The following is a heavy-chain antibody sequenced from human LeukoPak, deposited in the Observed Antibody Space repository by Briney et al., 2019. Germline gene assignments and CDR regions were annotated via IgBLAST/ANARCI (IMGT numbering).Heavy chain of an antibody. CDR1: GYTFTSYG. CDR2: ISAYNGNT. D-gene: IGHD2-2*01. CDR3: ARGPGGGIVVVPAAMDGWFDP. J-gene: IGHJ5*02. V-gene: IGHV1-18*01. Sequence: ASVKVSCKASGYTFTSYGISWVRQAPGQGLEWMGWISAYNGNTNYAQKLQGRVTMTTDTSTSTAYMELRSLRSDDTAVYYCARGPGGGIVVVPAAMDGWFDPWGQGTLVTVSS.